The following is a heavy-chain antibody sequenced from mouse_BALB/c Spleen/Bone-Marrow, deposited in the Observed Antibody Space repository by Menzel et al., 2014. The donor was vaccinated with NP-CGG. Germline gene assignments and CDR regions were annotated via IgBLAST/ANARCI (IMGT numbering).Heavy chain of an antibody. D-gene: IGHD1-1*01. CDR3: ARSGSSSGYFDY. J-gene: IGHJ2*01. CDR1: GFTFSSFA. Sequence: VQLQQSGGGLVQPGGSWKLSCAASGFTFSSFAMHWVRQAPEKGLEWVAYISSGSSTIYYADTVMGRFTISRDNPKNTLILQITSLRSDDTAMYDCARSGSSSGYFDYWGQGTTLTVSS. CDR2: ISSGSSTI. V-gene: IGHV5-17*02.